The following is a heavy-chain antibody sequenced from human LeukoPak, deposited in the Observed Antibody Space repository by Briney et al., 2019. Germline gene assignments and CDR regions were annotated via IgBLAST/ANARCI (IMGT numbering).Heavy chain of an antibody. J-gene: IGHJ4*02. V-gene: IGHV3-48*03. Sequence: GGSLRLSCAASGFTFSSYEMNWVRQAPGKGLEWVTYISSSGRTIYYADSVKGRFTISRDNAKNSLYLQMNSLRAEDTAVYYCARGDYFDYWGQGTLVTVSS. CDR2: ISSSGRTI. CDR1: GFTFSSYE. CDR3: ARGDYFDY.